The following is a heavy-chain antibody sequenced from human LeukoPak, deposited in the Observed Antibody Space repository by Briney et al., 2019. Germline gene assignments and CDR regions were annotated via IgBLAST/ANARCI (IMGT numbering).Heavy chain of an antibody. D-gene: IGHD4-17*01. V-gene: IGHV4-30-4*08. CDR1: GGSISSGDYY. Sequence: PSETLSLTCTVSGGSISSGDYYWSWIRQPPGKGLEWIGYIYYSGSTYYNPSLKSRVTISVDTSKNQFSLKPSSVTAADTAVYYCATTTGYYYMDVWGKGTTVTVSS. CDR2: IYYSGST. CDR3: ATTTGYYYMDV. J-gene: IGHJ6*03.